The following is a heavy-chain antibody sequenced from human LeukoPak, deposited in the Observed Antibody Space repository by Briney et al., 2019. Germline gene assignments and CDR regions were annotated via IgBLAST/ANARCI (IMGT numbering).Heavy chain of an antibody. V-gene: IGHV4-39*01. J-gene: IGHJ5*01. CDR1: AASFISSSHH. CDR2: VYYGRTT. Sequence: SETLSLTCTVSAASFISSSHHWGWIRQSPGKGLEWIGTVYYGRTTYYNPSLDGRVTMSLDTSANHFSLQLNSVTAADTAVYYCVRHDGRGGATMGAFDSWGQGSLVTVSS. CDR3: VRHDGRGGATMGAFDS. D-gene: IGHD5-12*01.